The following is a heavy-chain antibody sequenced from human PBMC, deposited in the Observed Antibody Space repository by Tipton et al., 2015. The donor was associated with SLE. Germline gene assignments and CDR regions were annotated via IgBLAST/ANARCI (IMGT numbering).Heavy chain of an antibody. J-gene: IGHJ4*02. D-gene: IGHD6-13*01. Sequence: TLSLTCTVSGGSISSGSYYWSWIRQPAGKGLEWIGYIYTSGSTNYNPSLKSRVTISVDTSKNQFSLKLSSVTAADTAVYYCARQGYSSSQRDYWGQGTLVTVSS. CDR3: ARQGYSSSQRDY. V-gene: IGHV4-61*09. CDR2: IYTSGST. CDR1: GGSISSGSYY.